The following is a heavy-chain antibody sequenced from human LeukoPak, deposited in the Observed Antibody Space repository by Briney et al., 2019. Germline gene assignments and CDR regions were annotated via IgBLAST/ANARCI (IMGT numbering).Heavy chain of an antibody. CDR3: ARSDRSDWNDY. CDR2: INPNSGGT. D-gene: IGHD3-22*01. Sequence: GASVKVSCKASGYIFTGYYMHWVRQAPGQGLEWMGWINPNSGGTKYAQKFQGRVTMTRDTSISTAYMDLSRLRSDDTAVYYCARSDRSDWNDYWGQGTLVTVSS. CDR1: GYIFTGYY. V-gene: IGHV1-2*02. J-gene: IGHJ4*02.